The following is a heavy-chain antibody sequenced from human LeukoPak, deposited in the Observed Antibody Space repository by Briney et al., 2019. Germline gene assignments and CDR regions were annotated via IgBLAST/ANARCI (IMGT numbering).Heavy chain of an antibody. CDR1: GFTFSDYT. D-gene: IGHD2-21*01. J-gene: IGHJ4*02. CDR3: ARDRDWAFDY. Sequence: GPLRLSCAASGFTFSDYTLNWVRQAPGKGLEWLSYISPSRGSIAYADSVKGRFTISSDSAKNSVYLQINNLRAEDTAVYYCARDRDWAFDYWGQGILVTVSS. CDR2: ISPSRGSI. V-gene: IGHV3-48*01.